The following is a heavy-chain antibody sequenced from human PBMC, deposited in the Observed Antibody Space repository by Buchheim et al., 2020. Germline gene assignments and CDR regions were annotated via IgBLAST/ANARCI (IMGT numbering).Heavy chain of an antibody. CDR3: ARGTRSGGSYLIDY. V-gene: IGHV4-34*01. CDR2: INHSGST. J-gene: IGHJ4*02. CDR1: GGSFSGYY. D-gene: IGHD1-26*01. Sequence: QVRLQQWGAGLLKPSETLSLTCAVYGGSFSGYYWSWIRQPPGKGLEWIGEINHSGSTNYNPSLKSRVTISVDTSKNQFSLKLSSVTAADTAVYYCARGTRSGGSYLIDYWGQGTL.